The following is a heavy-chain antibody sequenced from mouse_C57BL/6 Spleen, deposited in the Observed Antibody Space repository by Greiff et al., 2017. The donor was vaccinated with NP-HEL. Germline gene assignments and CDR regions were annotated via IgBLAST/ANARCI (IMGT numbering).Heavy chain of an antibody. D-gene: IGHD1-1*01. CDR3: AREATTVPTFDY. Sequence: IQLQQSGAELVMPGASVKLSCKASGYTFTSYWMHWVKQRPGQGLEWIGEIDPSDSYTNYNQKFKDKSTLTVDKSSSTAYLQLSSLTSEDSAVYYFAREATTVPTFDYWGQGTTLTVSS. CDR2: IDPSDSYT. J-gene: IGHJ2*01. V-gene: IGHV1-69*01. CDR1: GYTFTSYW.